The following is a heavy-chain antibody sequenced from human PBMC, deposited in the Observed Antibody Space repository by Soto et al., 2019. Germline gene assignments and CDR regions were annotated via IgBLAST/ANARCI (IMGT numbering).Heavy chain of an antibody. CDR3: VRESGVAADC. CDR1: GFTFDSHW. Sequence: VESGGVLVQPGGSLRLSCAASGFTFDSHWMHGVRQAPGEGLVWVSRIKTDGSAAAYADSVKGRFTISRDNTKNTLYLQMNSLRAEDTAVYFCVRESGVAADCWGQGTLVTVS. V-gene: IGHV3-74*01. D-gene: IGHD6-19*01. J-gene: IGHJ4*02. CDR2: IKTDGSAA.